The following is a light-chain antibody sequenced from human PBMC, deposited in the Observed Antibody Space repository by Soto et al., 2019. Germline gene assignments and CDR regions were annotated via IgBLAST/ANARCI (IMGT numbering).Light chain of an antibody. CDR2: DAS. CDR1: QSVRNNY. J-gene: IGKJ1*01. V-gene: IGKV3-11*01. Sequence: EIVLTQSPATLSLSPGERATLSCRASQSVRNNYLAWYQQKPGQAPRLLMYDASKRATGIPARFSGSGSGTDFTLTISSLEPEDFAVYYCQQRDIWPWTFGQGTKV. CDR3: QQRDIWPWT.